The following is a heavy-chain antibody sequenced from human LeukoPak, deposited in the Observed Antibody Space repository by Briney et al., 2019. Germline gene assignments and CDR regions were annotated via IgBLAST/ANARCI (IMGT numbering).Heavy chain of an antibody. D-gene: IGHD1-26*01. J-gene: IGHJ4*02. CDR2: ISYDGSNK. CDR3: ARGGGYYAIDY. Sequence: PGGSLRLSCAASGFTFSSYGMHWVRQAPGKGLEWVAVISYDGSNKYYADSVKGRFTISRDNSKNTPYLQMNSLRAEDTAVYYCARGGGYYAIDYWGQGTLVTVSS. V-gene: IGHV3-30*19. CDR1: GFTFSSYG.